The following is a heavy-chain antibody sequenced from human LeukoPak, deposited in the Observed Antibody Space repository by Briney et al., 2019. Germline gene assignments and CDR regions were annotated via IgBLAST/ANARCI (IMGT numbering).Heavy chain of an antibody. CDR1: GYTLTELS. Sequence: ASVKVSCKVSGYTLTELSMHWVRQAPGKGLEWMGGFDPEDGETIYAQKFQGRVTMTEDTSTDTAYMELSSLRSEDTAVYYCATDYYYDSSGSYYTIDYWGQGTLVTVSS. D-gene: IGHD3-22*01. CDR3: ATDYYYDSSGSYYTIDY. V-gene: IGHV1-24*01. CDR2: FDPEDGET. J-gene: IGHJ4*02.